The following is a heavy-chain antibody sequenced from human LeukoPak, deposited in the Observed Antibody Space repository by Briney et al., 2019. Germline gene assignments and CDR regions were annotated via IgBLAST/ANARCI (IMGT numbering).Heavy chain of an antibody. Sequence: PGGSLRLSCAASGFTFSSYSMNWVRQAPGKGLEWVANIKQDGSIQYYVDSVRGRFTISRDNARNSLYLQMNSLRADDTAVYYCAGDISSSGGLESWGQGTLVIVSS. CDR2: IKQDGSIQ. CDR3: AGDISSSGGLES. J-gene: IGHJ5*02. CDR1: GFTFSSYS. D-gene: IGHD6-6*01. V-gene: IGHV3-7*04.